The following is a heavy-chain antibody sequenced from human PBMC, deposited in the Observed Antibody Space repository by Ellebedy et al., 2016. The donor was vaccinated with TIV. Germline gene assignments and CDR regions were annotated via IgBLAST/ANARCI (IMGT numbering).Heavy chain of an antibody. CDR1: GGSISSYY. D-gene: IGHD1-1*01. Sequence: MPSETLSLTCTVSGGSISSYYWSWIRQPPGKGLEWIGYIYYSGSTNYNPSLKSRVTISVDTSKNQFSLKLSSVTAADTAVYYCARGGNVSLPYPHYYGMDVWGQGTTVTVSS. CDR3: ARGGNVSLPYPHYYGMDV. J-gene: IGHJ6*02. V-gene: IGHV4-59*01. CDR2: IYYSGST.